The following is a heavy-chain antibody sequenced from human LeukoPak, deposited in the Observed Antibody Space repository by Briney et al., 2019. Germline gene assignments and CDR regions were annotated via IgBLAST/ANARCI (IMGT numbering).Heavy chain of an antibody. V-gene: IGHV3-20*04. CDR3: ARDVYGDYTYFDY. Sequence: RPGGSLRLSCAASGFTFSSYWMSWVRQAPGKGLEWVSGINWNGGSTGYADSVKGRFTISRDNAKNSLYLQMNSLRAEDTAVYYCARDVYGDYTYFDYWGQGTLVTVSS. CDR1: GFTFSSYW. CDR2: INWNGGST. J-gene: IGHJ4*02. D-gene: IGHD4-17*01.